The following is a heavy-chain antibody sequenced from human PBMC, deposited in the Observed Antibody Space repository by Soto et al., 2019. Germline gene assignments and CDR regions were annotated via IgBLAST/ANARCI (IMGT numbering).Heavy chain of an antibody. V-gene: IGHV1-2*02. J-gene: IGHJ3*02. CDR3: ASRSRADYYDSSGYPHI. Sequence: ASVKVSCKASGYTFTGYYMHWVRQAPGQGLEWMGWINPNSGGTNYAQKFQGRVTMTRGTSISTAYMELSRLRSDDTAVYYCASRSRADYYDSSGYPHIWGQGTMVTVSS. CDR1: GYTFTGYY. CDR2: INPNSGGT. D-gene: IGHD3-22*01.